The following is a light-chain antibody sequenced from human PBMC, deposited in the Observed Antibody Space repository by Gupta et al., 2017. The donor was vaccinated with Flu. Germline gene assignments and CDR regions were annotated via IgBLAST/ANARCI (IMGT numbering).Light chain of an antibody. CDR2: QDT. V-gene: IGLV3-1*01. Sequence: SYELTQPPSVSVSPGQTASITCSGDKLEDKYVCWYQQKPGQSPILVIYQDTKRPSGIPERFSGSNSGNTATLTISGTQAVDEADYYCQAWDNSYWVFGGGTKLTVL. J-gene: IGLJ3*02. CDR1: KLEDKY. CDR3: QAWDNSYWV.